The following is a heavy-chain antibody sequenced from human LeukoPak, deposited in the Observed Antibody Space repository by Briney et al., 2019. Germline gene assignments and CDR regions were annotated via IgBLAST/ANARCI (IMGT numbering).Heavy chain of an antibody. Sequence: GGSLRLSCAASGFTFSSYWMSWVRQAPGKGLEWVANIKQDGSEKYYVDSVKGRFTISRDNAKNSLYLQMNSLRAEDTAVYYCARSPPVYGDENYFDYWGQGTLVTVSS. V-gene: IGHV3-7*01. CDR3: ARSPPVYGDENYFDY. J-gene: IGHJ4*02. CDR2: IKQDGSEK. CDR1: GFTFSSYW. D-gene: IGHD4-17*01.